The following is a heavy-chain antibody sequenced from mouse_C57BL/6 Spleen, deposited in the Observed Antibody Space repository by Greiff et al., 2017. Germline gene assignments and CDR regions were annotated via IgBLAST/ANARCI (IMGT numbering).Heavy chain of an antibody. V-gene: IGHV8-12*01. J-gene: IGHJ2*01. CDR1: GFSLSTSAMG. CDR2: IYWGDDK. Sequence: QVTLKECGAGILQSSQTLSLSCSFSGFSLSTSAMGVSWLRPPSGKGLEWLAHIYWGDDKRYNPFLKSRPTISKDTSRNQIFLKITSVDAADTATCYCARSRDYFDYWGQGTTLTVSS. CDR3: ARSRDYFDY.